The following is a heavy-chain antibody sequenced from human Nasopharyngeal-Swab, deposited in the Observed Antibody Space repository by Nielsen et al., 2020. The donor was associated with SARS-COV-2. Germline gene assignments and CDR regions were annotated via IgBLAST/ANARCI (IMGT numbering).Heavy chain of an antibody. Sequence: GESLKISCAASGFTFSSYGMHWVRQAPGKGLEWVAIIYYDGSKKYYADSVNGRFTISRDNSTNTLYLQMNSLRGEDTAVYYCARESGVGELLGVSFDYWGQGTLVTVSS. CDR1: GFTFSSYG. CDR3: ARESGVGELLGVSFDY. J-gene: IGHJ4*02. CDR2: IYYDGSKK. D-gene: IGHD3-10*01. V-gene: IGHV3-33*01.